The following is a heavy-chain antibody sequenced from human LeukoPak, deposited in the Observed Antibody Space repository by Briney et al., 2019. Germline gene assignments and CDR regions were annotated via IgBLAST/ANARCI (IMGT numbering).Heavy chain of an antibody. CDR3: ARGGDYYGSGSYYAPDP. CDR1: GGSISSYY. CDR2: IYYSGST. J-gene: IGHJ5*02. V-gene: IGHV4-59*01. Sequence: SETLSLTCTVSGGSISSYYWSWTRQPPGKGLEWIGYIYYSGSTNYNLSLKSRVTISVDTSKNQFSLKLSSVTTADTAVYYCARGGDYYGSGSYYAPDPWGQGTLVTVSS. D-gene: IGHD3-10*01.